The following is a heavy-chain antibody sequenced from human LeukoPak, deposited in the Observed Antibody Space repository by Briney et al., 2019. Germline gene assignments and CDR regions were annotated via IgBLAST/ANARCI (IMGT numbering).Heavy chain of an antibody. CDR2: IKGDGSTT. J-gene: IGHJ4*02. CDR1: GFTFSNYW. CDR3: AKDWEYCSGGSCRTYGGLDY. Sequence: GGSLRLSCAVSGFTFSNYWMYWVRQAPGKGPAWVSRIKGDGSTTTYADSVKGRFTISRDNAKNTLYLQMNSLGAEDTAVYYCAKDWEYCSGGSCRTYGGLDYWGQGTLVTVSS. V-gene: IGHV3-74*01. D-gene: IGHD2-15*01.